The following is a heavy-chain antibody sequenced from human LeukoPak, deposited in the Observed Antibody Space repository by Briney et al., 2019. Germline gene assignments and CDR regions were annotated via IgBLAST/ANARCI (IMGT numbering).Heavy chain of an antibody. CDR3: ARVRAPAHYSGSYTNMDV. D-gene: IGHD1-26*01. Sequence: GGSLRLSCAASGFTFSSYGMHWVRQAPGKGLEWVAVIWYDGSNKYYADSVKGRFTISRDNSKNTPYLQMNSLRAEDTAVYYCARVRAPAHYSGSYTNMDVWGQGTTVTVSS. CDR2: IWYDGSNK. J-gene: IGHJ6*02. CDR1: GFTFSSYG. V-gene: IGHV3-33*01.